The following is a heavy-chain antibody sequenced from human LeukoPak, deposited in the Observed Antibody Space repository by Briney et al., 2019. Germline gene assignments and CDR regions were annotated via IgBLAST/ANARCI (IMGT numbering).Heavy chain of an antibody. CDR2: ISGSGGST. CDR3: ASSYDSSGYTFDY. CDR1: GFTFSTYA. D-gene: IGHD3-22*01. Sequence: PGGSLRLACAASGFTFSTYAMTWVRQAPGKGLEWVSGISGSGGSTYYADSVKGRFTISRDNSKNTLYLQMNSLRAEDTAVYYCASSYDSSGYTFDYWGQGTLVTVSS. J-gene: IGHJ4*02. V-gene: IGHV3-23*01.